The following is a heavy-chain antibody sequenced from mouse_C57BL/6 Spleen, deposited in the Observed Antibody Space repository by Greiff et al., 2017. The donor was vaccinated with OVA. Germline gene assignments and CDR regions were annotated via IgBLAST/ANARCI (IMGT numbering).Heavy chain of an antibody. V-gene: IGHV7-3*01. CDR2: IRNKANGYTT. D-gene: IGHD2-3*01. CDR3: ARVYEGYPKYIDY. Sequence: DVQLVESGGGLVQPGGSLSLSCAASGFTFTDYYMSWVRQPPGKALEWLGFIRNKANGYTTEYSASVKGRFTISRDNSQSILYLQMNALRAEDSATYYCARVYEGYPKYIDYWGQGTTLTVSS. CDR1: GFTFTDYY. J-gene: IGHJ2*01.